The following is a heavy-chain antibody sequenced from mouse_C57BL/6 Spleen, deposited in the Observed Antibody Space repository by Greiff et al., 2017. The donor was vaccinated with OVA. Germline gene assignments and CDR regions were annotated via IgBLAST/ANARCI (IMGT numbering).Heavy chain of an antibody. V-gene: IGHV1-61*01. CDR3: ARERDSSGPFAY. CDR2: IYPSDSET. J-gene: IGHJ3*01. D-gene: IGHD3-2*02. CDR1: GYTFTSYW. Sequence: VQLQQPGAELVRPGSSVKLSCKASGYTFTSYWMDWVKQRPGQGLEWIGNIYPSDSETHYNQKFKDKATLTVDKSSSTAYMQLSSLTSEDSAVYYCARERDSSGPFAYWGQGTLVTVSA.